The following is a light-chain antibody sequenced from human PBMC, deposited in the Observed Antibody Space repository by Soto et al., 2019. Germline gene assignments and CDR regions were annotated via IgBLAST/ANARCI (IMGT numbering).Light chain of an antibody. CDR2: DDT. J-gene: IGLJ2*01. V-gene: IGLV3-21*02. CDR3: QVWDSGSDHWV. Sequence: SYELTQPPSASVAPGQTARITCGGDNLGSKSVHWYQQKPGQAPVLAVFDDTDRPSGIPERFSGYNSGNTATLTINRVEAGDEADSFCQVWDSGSDHWVFGGGTKVTVL. CDR1: NLGSKS.